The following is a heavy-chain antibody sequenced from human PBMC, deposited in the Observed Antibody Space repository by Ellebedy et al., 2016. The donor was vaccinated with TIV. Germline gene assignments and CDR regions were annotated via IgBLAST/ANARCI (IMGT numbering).Heavy chain of an antibody. D-gene: IGHD2-2*01. CDR1: GGSISSSSYY. CDR2: IYYSGST. Sequence: SETLSLXXTVSGGSISSSSYYWGWIRQPPGKGLEWIGSIYYSGSTCYNPSLKSRVTISVDTSKNQFSLKLSSVTAEDTAVYYCARDPTPYCSSTSCYPGWFDPWGQGTLVTVSS. CDR3: ARDPTPYCSSTSCYPGWFDP. J-gene: IGHJ5*02. V-gene: IGHV4-39*07.